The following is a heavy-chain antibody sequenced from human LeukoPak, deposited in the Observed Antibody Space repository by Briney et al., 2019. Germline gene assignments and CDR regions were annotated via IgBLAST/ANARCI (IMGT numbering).Heavy chain of an antibody. J-gene: IGHJ3*02. CDR2: IWYDGSNK. CDR3: ARGLVVPAAHDAFDI. CDR1: GFTFSSYG. Sequence: QSGRTLRLSCAASGFTFSSYGMHWVRQAPGKGLEWVAVIWYDGSNKYYADSVKGRFTISRDNSKNTLYLQMNGLRAEDTAVYYCARGLVVPAAHDAFDIWGQGTMATVSS. D-gene: IGHD2-2*01. V-gene: IGHV3-33*01.